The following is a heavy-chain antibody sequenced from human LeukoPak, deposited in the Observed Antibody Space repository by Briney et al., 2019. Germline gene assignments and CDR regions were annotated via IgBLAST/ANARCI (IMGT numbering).Heavy chain of an antibody. CDR3: AREGSGYYYDSSGWNWFDP. CDR1: GYTFTSYG. CDR2: ISAYNGNT. V-gene: IGHV1-18*01. J-gene: IGHJ5*02. D-gene: IGHD3-22*01. Sequence: EASVKVSCKASGYTFTSYGISWVRQAPGQGLEWMGWISAYNGNTNYAQKLQGRVTMTTDTSTSTAYMEPRSLRSDDTAVYYCAREGSGYYYDSSGWNWFDPWGQGTLVTVSS.